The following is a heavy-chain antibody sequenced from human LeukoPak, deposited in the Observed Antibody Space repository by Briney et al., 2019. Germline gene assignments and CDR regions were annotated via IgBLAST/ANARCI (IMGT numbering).Heavy chain of an antibody. CDR1: GGSISSYY. CDR3: ARSGYYDSSGYYRD. V-gene: IGHV4-59*01. D-gene: IGHD3-22*01. Sequence: PSETLSLTCTVSGGSISSYYWSWIRQPPGKGLEWIGYIYYSGSTNYNPSLKSRVTISVDTSKNQFSLKLSSVTAADTAVYYCARSGYYDSSGYYRDWGQGTLVTVSS. CDR2: IYYSGST. J-gene: IGHJ4*02.